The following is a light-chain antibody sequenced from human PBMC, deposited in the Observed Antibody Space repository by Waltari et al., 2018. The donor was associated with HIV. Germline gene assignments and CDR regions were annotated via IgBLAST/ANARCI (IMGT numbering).Light chain of an antibody. V-gene: IGLV3-25*03. Sequence: SSELTQPPSVSVSPGQTARITCSGDASPKQSTPWFQQKPGQAPVVVIHKNTERPSGIPERFSASRSGTTVTLTITGVQTDDEADYYCLSADTSGTYVFGPGTTVTVL. CDR3: LSADTSGTYV. CDR1: ASPKQS. J-gene: IGLJ1*01. CDR2: KNT.